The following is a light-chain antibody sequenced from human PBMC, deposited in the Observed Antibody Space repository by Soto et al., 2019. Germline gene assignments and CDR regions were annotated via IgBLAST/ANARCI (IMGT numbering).Light chain of an antibody. CDR2: AAS. J-gene: IGKJ2*01. Sequence: DIQLTQSPSSLSASVGDRVTITCRASQMIDTYLNWYQQKPGKAPTLLIYAASRLQSGVPSRFRGSGSETHLHLTISGLQRDDFATYYCQQGYSTPRTFGQGTNLEIK. CDR3: QQGYSTPRT. V-gene: IGKV1-39*01. CDR1: QMIDTY.